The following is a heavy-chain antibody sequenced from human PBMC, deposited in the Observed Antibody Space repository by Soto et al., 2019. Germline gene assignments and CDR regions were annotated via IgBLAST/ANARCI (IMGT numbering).Heavy chain of an antibody. Sequence: PSETLSLTCAVSGGSISSGTYYWTWIRQPPGKGLEWIGYIYNTGSTNYNPSLKSRVTISIDTSRNQFSLRLSSVTAADTAVYYCARYFDHWGQGTLVTVSS. V-gene: IGHV4-61*01. CDR2: IYNTGST. CDR1: GGSISSGTYY. J-gene: IGHJ4*02. CDR3: ARYFDH.